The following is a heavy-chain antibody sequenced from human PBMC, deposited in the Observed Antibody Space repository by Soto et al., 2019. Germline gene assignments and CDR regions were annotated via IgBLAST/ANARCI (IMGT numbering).Heavy chain of an antibody. V-gene: IGHV5-51*01. CDR2: IYPGDSDT. Sequence: GESLKMSCKASGYSFTSYWIGWVRQMPGKGLEWMGIIYPGDSDTRYSPSFQGQVTISADKYISTAYLQWSSLKASDTAMYYCARKDSSSAFDYWGQGTLVTVSS. D-gene: IGHD3-22*01. CDR3: ARKDSSSAFDY. J-gene: IGHJ4*02. CDR1: GYSFTSYW.